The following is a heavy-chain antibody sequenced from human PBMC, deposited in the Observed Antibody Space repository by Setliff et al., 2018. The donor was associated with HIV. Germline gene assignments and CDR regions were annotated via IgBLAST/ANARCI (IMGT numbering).Heavy chain of an antibody. Sequence: PSETLSLTCTVSGGSISSYYWSWIRQPPGKGLEWIGYIYYSGSTNYNPSLKSRVTISVETSKNQFSLKLSSVSAADTAVYYCARAPPVIQNDAFDVWGQGTMVTVSS. CDR3: ARAPPVIQNDAFDV. J-gene: IGHJ3*01. CDR1: GGSISSYY. CDR2: IYYSGST. V-gene: IGHV4-59*01.